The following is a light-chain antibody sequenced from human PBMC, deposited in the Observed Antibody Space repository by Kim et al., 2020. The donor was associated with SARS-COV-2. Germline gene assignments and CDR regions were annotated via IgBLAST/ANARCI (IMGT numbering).Light chain of an antibody. CDR1: QSVSSSY. V-gene: IGKV3-20*01. Sequence: EIVLTQSPGTLSLSPGERATLSCRASQSVSSSYLAWYQQKPGQAPRLLIYGASSRATGIPDRFSGSGSGTDFTLTISRLEPEDFAVYSCQQYDRSPLTFGGGTKVDIK. J-gene: IGKJ4*01. CDR2: GAS. CDR3: QQYDRSPLT.